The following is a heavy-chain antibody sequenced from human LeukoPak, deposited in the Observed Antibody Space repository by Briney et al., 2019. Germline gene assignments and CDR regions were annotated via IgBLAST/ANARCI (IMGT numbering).Heavy chain of an antibody. CDR1: GYTFTGYY. V-gene: IGHV1-2*02. Sequence: ASVKVSCKASGYTFTGYYMHWVRQAPGQGLEWMGWINPNSGGTNYAQKFQGGVTLTRDTSISTAYMELSRLRSDDTAVYYCATAPPGYCSGGSCYLHYFDYWGQGTLVTVSS. D-gene: IGHD2-15*01. CDR3: ATAPPGYCSGGSCYLHYFDY. J-gene: IGHJ4*02. CDR2: INPNSGGT.